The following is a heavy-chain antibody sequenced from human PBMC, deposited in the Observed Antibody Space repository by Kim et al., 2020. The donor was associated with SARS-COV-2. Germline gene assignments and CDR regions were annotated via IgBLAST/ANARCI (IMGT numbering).Heavy chain of an antibody. D-gene: IGHD3-9*01. V-gene: IGHV4-34*01. Sequence: SETLSLTCAVYGGSFSGYYWSWIRQPPGKGLEWIGEINHSGSTNYNPSLKSRVTISVDTSKNQFSLKLSSVTAADTAVYYCARVRGDILTGYESPYMDVWGKGTTVTFSS. CDR2: INHSGST. J-gene: IGHJ6*03. CDR1: GGSFSGYY. CDR3: ARVRGDILTGYESPYMDV.